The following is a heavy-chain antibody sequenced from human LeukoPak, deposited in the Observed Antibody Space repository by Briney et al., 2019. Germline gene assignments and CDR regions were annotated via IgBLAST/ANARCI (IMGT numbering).Heavy chain of an antibody. J-gene: IGHJ3*02. CDR1: GGTFSSYA. CDR2: IIPIFGTA. CDR3: ARVPQGRQLERLGAFDI. V-gene: IGHV1-69*01. D-gene: IGHD1-1*01. Sequence: ASVKVSCKASGGTFSSYAISWVRQAPGQGLEWMGGIIPIFGTANYAQKFQSRVTITADESTSTAYMELSSLRSEDTAVYYCARVPQGRQLERLGAFDIWGQGTMVTVSS.